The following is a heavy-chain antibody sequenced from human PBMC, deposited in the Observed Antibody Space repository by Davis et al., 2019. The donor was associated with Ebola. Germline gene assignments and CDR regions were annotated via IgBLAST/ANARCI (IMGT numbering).Heavy chain of an antibody. V-gene: IGHV1-3*01. Sequence: ASVKVSCKASGYTFTSYAMHWVRQAPGQRLEWMGWINAGNGNTKYSQNFQGRVTITRDTSASTAYMELSSLRCEDTAVYYCARDGGSRTYSLDFWGQGTLVPVSS. CDR1: GYTFTSYA. J-gene: IGHJ4*02. CDR2: INAGNGNT. CDR3: ARDGGSRTYSLDF. D-gene: IGHD3-16*01.